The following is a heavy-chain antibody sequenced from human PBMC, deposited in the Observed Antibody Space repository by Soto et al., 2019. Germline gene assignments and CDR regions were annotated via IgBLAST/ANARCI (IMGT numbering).Heavy chain of an antibody. J-gene: IGHJ6*02. CDR2: IYPGDSDT. Sequence: GESLKISCKGSGYSFTTYWIGWVRQMPGKGLEWMGIIYPGDSDTRYSPSFQGQVTISADKSISTAYLQWSSLKASDTAMYYCARRLLWFGESHYGMDVWGQGTTVTVS. CDR3: ARRLLWFGESHYGMDV. D-gene: IGHD3-10*01. CDR1: GYSFTTYW. V-gene: IGHV5-51*01.